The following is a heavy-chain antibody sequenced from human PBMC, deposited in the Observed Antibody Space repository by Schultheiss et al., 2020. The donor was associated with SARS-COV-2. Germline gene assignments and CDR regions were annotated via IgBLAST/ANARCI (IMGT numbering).Heavy chain of an antibody. CDR2: IWYDGSNK. J-gene: IGHJ5*02. Sequence: GGSLRLSCAASGFTFSSYGMHWVRQAPGKGLEWVAVIWYDGSNKYYADSVKGRFTISRDNSKNTLYLQMNSLRAEDTAVYYCARDRSWWTPYNCFDLWGRGTLVTVSS. D-gene: IGHD2-15*01. CDR1: GFTFSSYG. V-gene: IGHV3-33*01. CDR3: ARDRSWWTPYNCFDL.